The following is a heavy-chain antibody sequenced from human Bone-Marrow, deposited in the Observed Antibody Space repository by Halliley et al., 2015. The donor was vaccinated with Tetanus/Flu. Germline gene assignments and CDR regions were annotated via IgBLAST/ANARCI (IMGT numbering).Heavy chain of an antibody. V-gene: IGHV4-59*11. D-gene: IGHD6-19*01. CDR3: SREVDAGWAF. CDR1: GGSIASHY. CDR2: IYYSGSI. J-gene: IGHJ4*02. Sequence: TLSLTCTVSGGSIASHYWTWIRQPPGKGLERIGHIYYSGSIEYNPSLKNRVTISIDTSRQQFYLQVTSVTPEDTAVCFCSREVDAGWAFGGQGTLVPVSS.